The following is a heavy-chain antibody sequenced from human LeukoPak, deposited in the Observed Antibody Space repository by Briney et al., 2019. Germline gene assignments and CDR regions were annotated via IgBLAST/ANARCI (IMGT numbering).Heavy chain of an antibody. D-gene: IGHD6-19*01. CDR1: GGSTSSYY. CDR2: IYYSGST. Sequence: SETLSLTCTVSGGSTSSYYWSWIRQPPGKGLEWIGYIYYSGSTNYNPSLKSRVTISVDTSKNQFSLKLSSVTAADTAVYYCARGTGTVAGMDVWGQGTTVTVSS. J-gene: IGHJ6*02. CDR3: ARGTGTVAGMDV. V-gene: IGHV4-59*01.